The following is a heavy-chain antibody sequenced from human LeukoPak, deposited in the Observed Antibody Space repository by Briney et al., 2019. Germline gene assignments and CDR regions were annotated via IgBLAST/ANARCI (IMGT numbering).Heavy chain of an antibody. V-gene: IGHV3-7*01. Sequence: QAGGSLTLACAASGFTFSTYWMAWVRQAPGKGLEWVANIKADESAKHQADSVKGRFTISRDNAQNSVYLQMSRLRGEDTAVYYCARDVGGSLDYWGQGTVDTVSS. J-gene: IGHJ4*02. D-gene: IGHD1-26*01. CDR3: ARDVGGSLDY. CDR1: GFTFSTYW. CDR2: IKADESAK.